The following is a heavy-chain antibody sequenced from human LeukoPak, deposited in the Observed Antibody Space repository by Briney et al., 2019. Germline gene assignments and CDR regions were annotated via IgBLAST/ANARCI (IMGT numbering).Heavy chain of an antibody. CDR2: IYPADSDT. V-gene: IGHV5-51*01. D-gene: IGHD4-23*01. CDR3: ARRPPTVVTLSRDALHI. CDR1: GYTFSNYW. J-gene: IGHJ3*02. Sequence: GESLKISFKGSGYTFSNYWIGWVRQIPGKGLEWMGIIYPADSDTTYSPSFRGQVTISADKSINSAYLQWSSLKASDTAMYYCARRPPTVVTLSRDALHIWGQGTMVTVSS.